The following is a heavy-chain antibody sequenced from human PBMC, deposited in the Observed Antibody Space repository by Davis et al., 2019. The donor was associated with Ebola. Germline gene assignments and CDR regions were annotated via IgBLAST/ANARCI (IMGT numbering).Heavy chain of an antibody. J-gene: IGHJ4*02. CDR3: ARDPRITGTVGKY. D-gene: IGHD1-7*01. V-gene: IGHV3-23*01. CDR2: ISGSGGSS. Sequence: PGGSLRLSCAASGFTFNSYAMTWVRQAPGKGLEWVSGISGSGGSSYYADSVKGRFTISRDNAKNSLYLQMNSLRAEDTAVYYCARDPRITGTVGKYWGQGTLVTVSS. CDR1: GFTFNSYA.